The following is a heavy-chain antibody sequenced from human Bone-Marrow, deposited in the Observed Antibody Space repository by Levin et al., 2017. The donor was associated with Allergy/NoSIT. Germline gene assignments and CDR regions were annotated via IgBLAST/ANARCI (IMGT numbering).Heavy chain of an antibody. CDR1: GFIFTQYG. Sequence: LSLTCAASGFIFTQYGMNWVRQPPGKGLEWVALIWFDGSDIYYADSVKGRFTISRDDSKDTLYLEMNSLRAEDTALYCCARRLGDGIAYWGQGTFVTVSS. CDR3: ARRLGDGIAY. D-gene: IGHD3-16*01. J-gene: IGHJ4*02. V-gene: IGHV3-33*01. CDR2: IWFDGSDI.